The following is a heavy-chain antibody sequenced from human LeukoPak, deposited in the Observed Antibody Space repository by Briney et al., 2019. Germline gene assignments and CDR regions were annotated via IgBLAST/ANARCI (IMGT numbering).Heavy chain of an antibody. D-gene: IGHD2-15*01. CDR3: AKRYPSCPIVVY. J-gene: IGHJ4*02. V-gene: IGHV3-23*01. CDR1: GFTFGSYA. CDR2: FSGSGGST. Sequence: GGSLRLSCAAAGFTFGSYATSWVRPPAGDGMEWFSAFSGSGGSTCYADSVRGRFTISRDNSKCTLYLQMNSLRAGDTAVYYCAKRYPSCPIVVYWGQRTLGTVSS.